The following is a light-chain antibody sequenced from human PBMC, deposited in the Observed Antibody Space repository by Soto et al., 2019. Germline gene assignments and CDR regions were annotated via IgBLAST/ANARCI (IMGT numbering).Light chain of an antibody. J-gene: IGLJ2*01. CDR1: SGNVGYDNF. Sequence: QSALTQPASVSGSPGQSITISCTGTSGNVGYDNFVSWYQQLPGTAPKLMIYEVSHRFSGVANRFSCSKSGNTASLTISALQAEDEADYCCSSYTSSSTLVFGGGTKLTVL. CDR3: SSYTSSSTLV. CDR2: EVS. V-gene: IGLV2-14*01.